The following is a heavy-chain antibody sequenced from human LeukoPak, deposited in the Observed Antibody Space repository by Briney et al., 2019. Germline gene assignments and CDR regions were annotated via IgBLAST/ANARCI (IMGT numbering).Heavy chain of an antibody. D-gene: IGHD2-15*01. CDR3: AKGPHGGSPY. Sequence: ETLSLTCAVYGGSFSGYYWSWIRQPPGKGLEWVSAISGSGGSTYYADSVKGRFTISRDNSKNTLYLQMNSLRAEDTAVYYCAKGPHGGSPYWGQGTLVTVSS. V-gene: IGHV3-23*01. J-gene: IGHJ4*02. CDR2: ISGSGGST. CDR1: GGSFSGYY.